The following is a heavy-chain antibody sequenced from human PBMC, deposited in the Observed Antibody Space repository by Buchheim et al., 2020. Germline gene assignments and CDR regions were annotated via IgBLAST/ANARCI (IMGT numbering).Heavy chain of an antibody. Sequence: QLQLQESGPGLVKPSETLSLTCTVSGGSISSSSYYWGWIRQPPGKGLEWIGSIYYSGSTYYNPSLKSRVTISVDTSKNQFSLKLSSVTAADTAVYYCARRPKRGCSSTSCSSLYGMDVWGQGTT. CDR2: IYYSGST. J-gene: IGHJ6*02. D-gene: IGHD2-2*01. V-gene: IGHV4-39*01. CDR1: GGSISSSSYY. CDR3: ARRPKRGCSSTSCSSLYGMDV.